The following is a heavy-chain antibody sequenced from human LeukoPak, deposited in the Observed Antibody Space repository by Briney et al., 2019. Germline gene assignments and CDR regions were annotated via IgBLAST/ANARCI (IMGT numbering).Heavy chain of an antibody. CDR3: TTPRYSYGYDFDY. V-gene: IGHV3-15*01. CDR2: IKSKTDGGTT. J-gene: IGHJ4*02. D-gene: IGHD5-18*01. CDR1: GFTFSNAW. Sequence: GGSLRLSCAASGFTFSNAWMSWVRQAPGKGLEWVGRIKSKTDGGTTDYAAPVKGRFTISRDDSKNTLYLQMNSLKTEDTAVYYCTTPRYSYGYDFDYWGQGTLVTVSS.